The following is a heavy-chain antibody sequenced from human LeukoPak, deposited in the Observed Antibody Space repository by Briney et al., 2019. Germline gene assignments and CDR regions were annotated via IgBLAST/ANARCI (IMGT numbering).Heavy chain of an antibody. CDR2: IKQDGSEK. J-gene: IGHJ4*02. CDR1: GFTFSSYW. CDR3: ARVHYDFWSGYLYYFDY. V-gene: IGHV3-7*01. Sequence: PGGSLRLSCAASGFTFSSYWMSWVRQAPGKGLEWVANIKQDGSEKYYVDSVKGRFTISRDNAKNSLYLQMNSLRAEDTAVYYCARVHYDFWSGYLYYFDYWGQGTLATVSS. D-gene: IGHD3-3*01.